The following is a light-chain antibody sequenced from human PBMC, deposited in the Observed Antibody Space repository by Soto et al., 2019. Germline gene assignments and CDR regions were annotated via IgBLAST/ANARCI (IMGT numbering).Light chain of an antibody. CDR3: QQADSLPLVP. CDR2: AAS. CDR1: QSISSY. V-gene: IGKV1-39*01. J-gene: IGKJ5*01. Sequence: MYKSPSSLSASVGDRVTITCRASQSISSYLNWYQQKPGKAPKLLIYAASSLQSGVPSRFSGSGSGTDFTLTISSLQPEDFATYYCQQADSLPLVPFGQGTLLAIK.